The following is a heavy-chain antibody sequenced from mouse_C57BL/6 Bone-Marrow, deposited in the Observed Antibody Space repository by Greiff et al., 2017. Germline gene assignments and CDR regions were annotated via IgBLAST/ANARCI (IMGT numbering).Heavy chain of an antibody. CDR3: TRSGGLLWYVDY. Sequence: DVKLVESGAGLVKPGGSLKLSCAASGFTFSSYAMSWVRQTPEKRLEWVAYISSGGDYIDYADTVKGRFTISRDNARNTLYLQMSSLKSEDTAIYDCTRSGGLLWYVDYWGQGTTLTVSS. CDR2: ISSGGDYI. V-gene: IGHV5-9-1*02. D-gene: IGHD1-1*02. CDR1: GFTFSSYA. J-gene: IGHJ2*01.